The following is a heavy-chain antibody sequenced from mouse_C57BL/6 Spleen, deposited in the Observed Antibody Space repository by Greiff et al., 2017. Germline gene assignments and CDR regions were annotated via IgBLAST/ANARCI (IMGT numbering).Heavy chain of an antibody. CDR2: IWSGGST. CDR1: GFSLTSYG. V-gene: IGHV2-2*01. Sequence: QVQLQQSGPGLVQPSQSLSITCTVSGFSLTSYGVHWVRQSPGKGLEWLGVIWSGGSTDYNAAFISRLSISKDNSKSQVFFKMNSLQADDTAIYYCARGGNSDMDYWGQGTSVTVSS. CDR3: ARGGNSDMDY. J-gene: IGHJ4*01.